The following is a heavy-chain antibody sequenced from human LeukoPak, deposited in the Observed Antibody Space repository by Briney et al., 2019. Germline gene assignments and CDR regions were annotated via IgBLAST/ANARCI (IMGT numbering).Heavy chain of an antibody. D-gene: IGHD5-12*01. CDR1: GFTFSSYW. CDR2: INSDGSNT. Sequence: QPGGSLRLSCAASGFTFSSYWMHWVRQAPGKGLVWVSRINSDGSNTSYADSVKGRFTISRDNAKTTLYLQMNSLRAEDTAVYYCARDQWLRPYFDYWGQGTLVTASS. J-gene: IGHJ4*02. V-gene: IGHV3-74*01. CDR3: ARDQWLRPYFDY.